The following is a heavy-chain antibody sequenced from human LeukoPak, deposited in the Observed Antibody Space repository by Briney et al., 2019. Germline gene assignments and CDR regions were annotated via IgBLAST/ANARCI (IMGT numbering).Heavy chain of an antibody. CDR2: TYYRSKWYN. Sequence: SQTLSLTYASSGDSVSSNSAAWNWIRQSPSRGLERLGRTYYRSKWYNDYAVSVKSRITINPDTSKNQFSLQLSSVTPEDTAVYYCARQNNTYHHYNLGWFDPWGQGTLVTVSS. D-gene: IGHD5-24*01. CDR1: GDSVSSNSAA. V-gene: IGHV6-1*01. CDR3: ARQNNTYHHYNLGWFDP. J-gene: IGHJ5*02.